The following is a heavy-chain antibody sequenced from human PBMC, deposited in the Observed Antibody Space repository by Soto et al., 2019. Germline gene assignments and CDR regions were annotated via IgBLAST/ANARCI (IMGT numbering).Heavy chain of an antibody. J-gene: IGHJ4*02. CDR1: GFTFSNAL. CDR3: TTGSTGRDY. V-gene: IGHV3-15*01. D-gene: IGHD3-10*01. CDR2: VKSKSDGGTT. Sequence: EVQLVESGGGLVKPGGSLSLSCAASGFTFSNALMTWVRQAPGKGREWVGRVKSKSDGGTTDYAAPVKGRFSISRDDSENTLYLQMNSLKAEDTGMYYCTTGSTGRDYWGQGTLVTVSS.